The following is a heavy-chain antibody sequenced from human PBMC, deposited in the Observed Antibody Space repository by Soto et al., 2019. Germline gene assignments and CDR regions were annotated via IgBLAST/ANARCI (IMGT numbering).Heavy chain of an antibody. D-gene: IGHD6-6*01. Sequence: SETLSLTCSIYSGSFIGYYWSWIRQPPGKGLEWIGEISQSGNTNYSPSLKSRVSISIDTSKKQFSLNLASVSAADTAVYYCARAPKVSGSSQTRPDFWGQGTLVTVSS. CDR1: SGSFIGYY. CDR2: ISQSGNT. V-gene: IGHV4-34*01. J-gene: IGHJ4*02. CDR3: ARAPKVSGSSQTRPDF.